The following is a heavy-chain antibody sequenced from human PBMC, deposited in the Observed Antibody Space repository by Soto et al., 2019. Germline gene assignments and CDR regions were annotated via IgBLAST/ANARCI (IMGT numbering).Heavy chain of an antibody. J-gene: IGHJ6*02. CDR2: IIPILGIA. V-gene: IGHV1-69*08. CDR1: GGTFSSYT. D-gene: IGHD5-18*01. Sequence: QVQLVQSGAEVKKPGSSVKVSCKASGGTFSSYTISWVRQAPGQGLEWMGGIIPILGIANYAQKFQGRVTITADKSTSTAYMELSSLRSDDTAVYYCARDPRVDTAMVYYYYGMDVWGQGTTVTVSS. CDR3: ARDPRVDTAMVYYYYGMDV.